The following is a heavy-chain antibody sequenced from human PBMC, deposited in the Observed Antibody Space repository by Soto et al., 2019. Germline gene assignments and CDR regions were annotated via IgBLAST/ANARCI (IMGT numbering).Heavy chain of an antibody. D-gene: IGHD3-9*01. CDR2: INRHGGSL. V-gene: IGHV3-20*04. CDR1: GFTFDDYG. CDR3: ARLGGTGYYAGSVY. J-gene: IGHJ4*02. Sequence: GGSLRLSCAASGFTFDDYGMNWVRQAPGKGLEWVSGINRHGGSLGYADSVKGRFTISTDNVKNSLYLQMNSLRAEDTALYYCARLGGTGYYAGSVYWGQGT.